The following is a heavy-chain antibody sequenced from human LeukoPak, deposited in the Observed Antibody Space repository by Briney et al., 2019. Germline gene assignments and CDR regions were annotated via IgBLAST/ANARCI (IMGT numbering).Heavy chain of an antibody. V-gene: IGHV3-23*01. D-gene: IGHD6-13*01. J-gene: IGHJ4*02. CDR1: GFTFSDYV. Sequence: GGSLRLSCAASGFTFSDYVMIWVRQAPGKGLEWVSSITASGDSTYYADSVKGRFTMSRDNSKNTLYLQMNSLRAEDTAVYYCAKASVAAAGFDWGQGTLVTVSS. CDR2: ITASGDST. CDR3: AKASVAAAGFD.